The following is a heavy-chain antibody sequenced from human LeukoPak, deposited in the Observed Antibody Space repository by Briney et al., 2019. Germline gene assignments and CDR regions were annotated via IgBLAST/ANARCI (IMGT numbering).Heavy chain of an antibody. D-gene: IGHD6-19*01. CDR1: GFTFSSYS. Sequence: GGSLRLSCAASGFTFSSYSMNWVRQAPGKGLDWVSSISSSSSYIYYADSVKGRFTISRGNAKNSLYLQMNSLRAEDTAVYYCARAPWAQWYFDYWGQETLVTVSS. CDR2: ISSSSSYI. V-gene: IGHV3-21*01. J-gene: IGHJ4*02. CDR3: ARAPWAQWYFDY.